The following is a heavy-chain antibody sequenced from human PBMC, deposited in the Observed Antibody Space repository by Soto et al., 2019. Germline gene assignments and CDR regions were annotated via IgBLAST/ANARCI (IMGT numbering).Heavy chain of an antibody. CDR1: GCSFAGHC. Sequence: PWEPLKISCNVSGCSFAGHCVSWIRQVPGKGQEWMGRIDLSESYTTYNPSFQGHVTFSADKSITTAYLQWRSLEASDTAIYYCATQGLSTYYFGYWGQGTLVTVSS. V-gene: IGHV5-10-1*01. J-gene: IGHJ4*02. CDR2: IDLSESYT. CDR3: ATQGLSTYYFGY.